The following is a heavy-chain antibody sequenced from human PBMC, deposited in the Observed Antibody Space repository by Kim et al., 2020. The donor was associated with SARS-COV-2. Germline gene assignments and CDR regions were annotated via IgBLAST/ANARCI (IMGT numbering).Heavy chain of an antibody. CDR3: ARARYFDFYGMDV. J-gene: IGHJ6*02. Sequence: YLPPRKSRITRTVDTYKNRFTLKLSSVTAADTAVYYCARARYFDFYGMDVWGQGTTVTVSS. V-gene: IGHV4-59*01. D-gene: IGHD3-9*01.